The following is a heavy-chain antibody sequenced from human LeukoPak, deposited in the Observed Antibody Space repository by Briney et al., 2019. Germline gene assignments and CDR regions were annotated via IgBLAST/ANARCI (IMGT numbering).Heavy chain of an antibody. Sequence: GGSLRLSCAASGFTFSTYGMHWVRQAPGKGLEWVSFIRYVGINKYYADSVKGRFTISRDNSKNTLYLQMNSLRAEDTAVYYCARVREETGTTVFGYWGQGTLVTVSS. CDR3: ARVREETGTTVFGY. CDR1: GFTFSTYG. V-gene: IGHV3-30*02. J-gene: IGHJ4*02. D-gene: IGHD1-7*01. CDR2: IRYVGINK.